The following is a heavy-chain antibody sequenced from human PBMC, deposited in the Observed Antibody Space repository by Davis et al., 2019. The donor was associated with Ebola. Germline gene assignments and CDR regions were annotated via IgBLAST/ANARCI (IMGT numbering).Heavy chain of an antibody. CDR2: IYYSGST. CDR3: ARDVGEQWLVGGYYFDY. J-gene: IGHJ4*02. CDR1: GGSISSSSYY. D-gene: IGHD6-19*01. V-gene: IGHV4-39*02. Sequence: SETLSLTCTVSGGSISSSSYYWSWIRQPPGKGLEWIGSIYYSGSTYYNPSLKSRVTISVDTSKNQFSLQLNSVTPEDTAVYYCARDVGEQWLVGGYYFDYWGQGTLVTVSS.